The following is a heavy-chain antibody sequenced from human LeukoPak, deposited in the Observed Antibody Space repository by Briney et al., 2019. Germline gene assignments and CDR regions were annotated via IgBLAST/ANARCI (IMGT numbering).Heavy chain of an antibody. D-gene: IGHD6-25*01. CDR3: ARHGSGKYFDY. J-gene: IGHJ4*02. CDR2: FYHSGST. Sequence: SETLSLTCTVSGYSISSGYYWGWIRQPPGKGLEWVGSFYHSGSTYYNPSLKRRVTISVDTSKNQFSLKLSSVTAADTAVYYCARHGSGKYFDYWGQGTLVTVSS. V-gene: IGHV4-38-2*02. CDR1: GYSISSGYY.